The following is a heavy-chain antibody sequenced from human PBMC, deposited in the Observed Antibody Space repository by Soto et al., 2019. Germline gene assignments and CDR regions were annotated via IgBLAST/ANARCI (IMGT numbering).Heavy chain of an antibody. V-gene: IGHV1-2*02. J-gene: IGHJ4*02. CDR3: ATLGELSFDH. Sequence: AASVKVSCKASGYTFTVYFIHWVRQAPGQGLEWMGWINPNSGGTNYAQNFQGRVTMTRDTSISTAYMELSRLRSDDTAVYYCATLGELSFDHWGQRPLVTVSS. D-gene: IGHD3-16*02. CDR2: INPNSGGT. CDR1: GYTFTVYF.